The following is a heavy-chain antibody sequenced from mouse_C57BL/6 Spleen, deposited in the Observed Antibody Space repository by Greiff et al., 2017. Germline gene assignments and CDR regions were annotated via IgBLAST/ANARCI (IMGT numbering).Heavy chain of an antibody. J-gene: IGHJ1*03. CDR2: IWRGGST. D-gene: IGHD1-1*01. Sequence: VQLQQSGPGLVQPSQSLSITCTVSGFSLTSYGVHWVRQSPGKGLEWLGVIWRGGSTDYNAAFMSRLSITKDNSKSQVFFKMNSLQADDTAIYYCANLYYGSSYDWYFDVWGTGTTVTVSS. CDR3: ANLYYGSSYDWYFDV. V-gene: IGHV2-5*01. CDR1: GFSLTSYG.